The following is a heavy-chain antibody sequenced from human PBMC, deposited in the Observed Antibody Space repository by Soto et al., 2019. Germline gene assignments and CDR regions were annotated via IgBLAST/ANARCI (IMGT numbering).Heavy chain of an antibody. CDR2: IRNRPNSYTT. Sequence: EGQLVESGGGLVQPGGSLRLSCAASGFTFSDHYMDWVRQAPGKGLEWVGRIRNRPNSYTTQYAASVKGRFAVLRDDSENLVYLQMNDLKTEDTAVYYCVRDSGRGFYFDYWGQGAQVTVSS. J-gene: IGHJ4*02. V-gene: IGHV3-72*01. CDR3: VRDSGRGFYFDY. D-gene: IGHD3-10*01. CDR1: GFTFSDHY.